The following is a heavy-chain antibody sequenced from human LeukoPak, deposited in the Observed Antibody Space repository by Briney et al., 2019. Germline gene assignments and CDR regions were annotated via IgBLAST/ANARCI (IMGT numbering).Heavy chain of an antibody. CDR3: ARDLIGGVVRPAGYYMDV. J-gene: IGHJ6*03. D-gene: IGHD3-3*01. Sequence: SVKGRFTISRDNSKNSLYLQMNSLRAEDTAVYYCARDLIGGVVRPAGYYMDVWGKGTTVIVSS. V-gene: IGHV3-21*01.